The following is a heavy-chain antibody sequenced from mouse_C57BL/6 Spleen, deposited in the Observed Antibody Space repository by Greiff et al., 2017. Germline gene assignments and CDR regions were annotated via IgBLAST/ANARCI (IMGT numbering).Heavy chain of an antibody. V-gene: IGHV1-7*01. Sequence: QVQLKQSGAELAKPGASVKLSCKASGYTFTSYWMHWVKQRPGQGLEWIGYINPSSVYTKYNQKFKDKATLTADKSSSTAYMQLSSLTYEDSAVYYWAKPYGNYVGYFDVWGTGTTVTVSS. CDR1: GYTFTSYW. J-gene: IGHJ1*03. CDR3: AKPYGNYVGYFDV. CDR2: INPSSVYT. D-gene: IGHD2-1*01.